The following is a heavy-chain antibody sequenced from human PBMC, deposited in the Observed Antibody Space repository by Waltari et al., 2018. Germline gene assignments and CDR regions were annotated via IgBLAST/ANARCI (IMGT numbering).Heavy chain of an antibody. J-gene: IGHJ4*02. V-gene: IGHV3-23*01. CDR2: IRDSGVIT. CDR3: ARHLYSIDYLELGN. CDR1: GFTFISYA. Sequence: EVHLLESGGGLVQPGGSLRLSCAASGFTFISYAMSWVRQAPGKGLVWVSGIRDSGVITKYADSVKGRFTVSRDNSKNTLYLQLNSLRAEDTAVYYCARHLYSIDYLELGNWGQGTLVTVSS. D-gene: IGHD3-22*01.